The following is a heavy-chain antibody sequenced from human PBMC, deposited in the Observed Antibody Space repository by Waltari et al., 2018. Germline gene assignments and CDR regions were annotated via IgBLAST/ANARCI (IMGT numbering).Heavy chain of an antibody. CDR2: IIPIFGTA. CDR1: GGTFSRYA. D-gene: IGHD6-13*01. CDR3: ARDSSSWYFRQRYYYYYMDV. Sequence: QVQLVQSGAEVKKPGSSVKVSCKASGGTFSRYAISWVRQGPAQGLAWMGGIIPIFGTANYAQKFQGRVTITADESTSTAYMELSSLRSEDTAVYYCARDSSSWYFRQRYYYYYMDVWGKGTTVTVSS. V-gene: IGHV1-69*12. J-gene: IGHJ6*03.